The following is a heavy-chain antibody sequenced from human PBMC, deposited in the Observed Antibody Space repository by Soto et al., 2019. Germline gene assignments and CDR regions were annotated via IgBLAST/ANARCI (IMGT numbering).Heavy chain of an antibody. CDR1: GGAFSDYA. CDR2: IMPIFRAP. D-gene: IGHD3-10*01. V-gene: IGHV1-69*13. J-gene: IGHJ6*02. CDR3: ASWLKGPDFGNYYDGMDF. Sequence: SVKVSCKASGGAFSDYAISWVRQAPGQGLEWLGGIMPIFRAPDYAQKFQGRVTITADEFTRTAYMEMNSLRSEDTAVYYCASWLKGPDFGNYYDGMDFWGQGTTVTVSS.